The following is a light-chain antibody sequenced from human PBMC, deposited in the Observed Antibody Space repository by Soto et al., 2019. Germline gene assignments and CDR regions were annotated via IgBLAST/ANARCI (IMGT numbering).Light chain of an antibody. CDR3: QQYNSYPWT. J-gene: IGKJ1*01. V-gene: IGKV1-5*01. CDR2: DAS. CDR1: QTISSW. Sequence: DIQMTQSPSTLSASVGDRVTISCRASQTISSWLAWYQQKPGKAPKLLIYDASSLESGVPSRLSGSGSGTEFTLTISSLQPDDFATYYCQQYNSYPWTFGPGTKV.